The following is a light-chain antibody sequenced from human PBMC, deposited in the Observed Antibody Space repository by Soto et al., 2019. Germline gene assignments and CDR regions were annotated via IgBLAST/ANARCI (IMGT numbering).Light chain of an antibody. CDR3: QQHYTRFT. J-gene: IGKJ3*01. Sequence: PGERVTLSCRASQSVSSSYLTWYQQKPGQAPRLLIYGASTRATSIPARFSGSGSGTDFTLTISSLQPEDFAVYYCQQHYTRFTFGPG. CDR1: QSVSSSY. V-gene: IGKV3D-7*01. CDR2: GAS.